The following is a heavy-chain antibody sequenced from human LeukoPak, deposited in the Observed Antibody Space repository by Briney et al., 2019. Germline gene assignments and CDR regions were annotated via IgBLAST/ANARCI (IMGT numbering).Heavy chain of an antibody. Sequence: SETLSLTCTVSGGSISSSSYYWGWIRQPPGKGLEWIGSIYHSGSTNYNPSLKSRVTISVDKSKNQFSLKLSSVTAADTAVYYCARDRYDSSGYPKGFDYWGQGTLVTVSS. CDR3: ARDRYDSSGYPKGFDY. J-gene: IGHJ4*02. V-gene: IGHV4-39*07. D-gene: IGHD3-22*01. CDR1: GGSISSSSYY. CDR2: IYHSGST.